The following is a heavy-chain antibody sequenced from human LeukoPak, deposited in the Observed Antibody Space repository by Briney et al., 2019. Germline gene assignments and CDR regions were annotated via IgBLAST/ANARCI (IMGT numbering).Heavy chain of an antibody. CDR3: ARKMGCSGGSCHYFDY. J-gene: IGHJ4*02. CDR2: IYPGDSET. V-gene: IGHV5-51*01. CDR1: GYSFSVYW. Sequence: GESLKISCKGSGYSFSVYWIGWVRQMPGKGLEWMGIIYPGDSETRYSPSFQGQVTISADKSISTAYLQWSSLKASDTAMYYCARKMGCSGGSCHYFDYWGQGTLVTVSS. D-gene: IGHD2-15*01.